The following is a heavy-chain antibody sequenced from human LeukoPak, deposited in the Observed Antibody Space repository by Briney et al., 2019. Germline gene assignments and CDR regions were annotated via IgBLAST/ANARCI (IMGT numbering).Heavy chain of an antibody. D-gene: IGHD6-19*01. CDR2: VSGSGGST. Sequence: GGSLRLSCAASGFTFSNYAMSWVRQAPGKGLEWVSTVSGSGGSTYFADSVKGRFTISRDSFRNTLSLQMNSLRAEDTAVYYCASGIAVAGTRNQNAFDIWGQGTMVTVSS. CDR1: GFTFSNYA. V-gene: IGHV3-23*01. J-gene: IGHJ3*02. CDR3: ASGIAVAGTRNQNAFDI.